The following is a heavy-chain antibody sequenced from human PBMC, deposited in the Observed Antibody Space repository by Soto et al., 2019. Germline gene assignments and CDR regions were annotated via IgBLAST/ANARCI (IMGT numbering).Heavy chain of an antibody. J-gene: IGHJ4*02. CDR3: ARGGRVVVGGYYFDY. CDR1: GGSISIGGYY. Sequence: SETLSLTCTVSGGSISIGGYYWTWIRQHPGKGLEWIRYIYYSGSTYYNPSLKSRVTISVDTSKNQFSLKLSSVTAADTAVYYCARGGRVVVGGYYFDYWGQGTLVTVSS. CDR2: IYYSGST. D-gene: IGHD2-15*01. V-gene: IGHV4-31*03.